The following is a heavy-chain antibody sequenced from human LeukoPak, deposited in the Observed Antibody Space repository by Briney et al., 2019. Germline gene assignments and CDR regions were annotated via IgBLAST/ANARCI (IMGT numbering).Heavy chain of an antibody. CDR2: IYRDDDK. Sequence: ESGPTLVKPTQTLTLTCTFSGFSLSTSGVGVGWIRQPPGKALEWLALIYRDDDKRYSPSLKSRLTITKDTSKNQVVLTMTNMDPVDTATYYCAHRRRGFYDLQFDYWGQGTLVTVSS. D-gene: IGHD3-3*01. V-gene: IGHV2-5*02. J-gene: IGHJ4*02. CDR1: GFSLSTSGVG. CDR3: AHRRRGFYDLQFDY.